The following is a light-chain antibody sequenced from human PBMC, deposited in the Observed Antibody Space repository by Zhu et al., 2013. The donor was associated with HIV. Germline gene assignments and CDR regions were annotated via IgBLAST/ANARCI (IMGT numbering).Light chain of an antibody. Sequence: EVVLTQSPVTLSLSPGERATLSCRASQSIGNSLAWYQQIPGQAPRLLIYDAFNRATGIPARFSGSGSETDFTLTISSLEPEDFAVYYCQQYESSPTWTFGQGTKVEIK. CDR2: DAF. CDR1: QSIGNS. J-gene: IGKJ1*01. V-gene: IGKV3-20*01. CDR3: QQYESSPTWT.